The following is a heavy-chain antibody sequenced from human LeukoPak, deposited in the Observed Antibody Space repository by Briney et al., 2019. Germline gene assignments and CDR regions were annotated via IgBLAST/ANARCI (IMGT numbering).Heavy chain of an antibody. D-gene: IGHD6-19*01. CDR2: ISSSSSTI. V-gene: IGHV3-48*04. Sequence: GGSLRLSCAASGFTFSSYSMNWVRQAPGKGLEWVSYISSSSSTIYYADSVKGRFTISRDNAKNSLYLQMNSLRAEDTAVYYCARDMDSSGWYGNPLDYWGQRTLVTVSS. CDR1: GFTFSSYS. J-gene: IGHJ4*02. CDR3: ARDMDSSGWYGNPLDY.